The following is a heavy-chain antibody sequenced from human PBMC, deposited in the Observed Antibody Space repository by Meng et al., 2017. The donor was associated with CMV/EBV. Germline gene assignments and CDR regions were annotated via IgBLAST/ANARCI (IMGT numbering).Heavy chain of an antibody. D-gene: IGHD2-2*01. J-gene: IGHJ3*02. Sequence: LSLTCAASGFTFSSYSMNWVRQAPGKGLEWVSSISSSSSYIYYADSVKGRFTISRDNAKNSLYLQMNSLRAEDTAVYYCARNYVPAAISGDASDIWGQGTMVTVSS. V-gene: IGHV3-21*01. CDR3: ARNYVPAAISGDASDI. CDR2: ISSSSSYI. CDR1: GFTFSSYS.